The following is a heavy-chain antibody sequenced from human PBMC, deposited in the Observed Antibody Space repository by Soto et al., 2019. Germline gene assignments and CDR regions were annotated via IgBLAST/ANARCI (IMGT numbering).Heavy chain of an antibody. CDR3: ARRGSWYPYYYYYGMDV. Sequence: ASVKVSCKASGGTFSSYAISWVRQAPGQGLEWMGGIIPIFGTANYAQKFQGRVTITADKSTSTAYMELSGLRSEDTAVYYCARRGSWYPYYYYYGMDVWGQGTTVTVPS. V-gene: IGHV1-69*06. J-gene: IGHJ6*02. CDR1: GGTFSSYA. CDR2: IIPIFGTA. D-gene: IGHD6-13*01.